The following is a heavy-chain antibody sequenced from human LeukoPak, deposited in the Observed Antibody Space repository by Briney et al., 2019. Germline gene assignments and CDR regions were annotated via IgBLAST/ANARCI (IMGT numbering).Heavy chain of an antibody. D-gene: IGHD5-12*01. Sequence: ASVKVSCKASGYTLTGYYMHWVRQAPGQGLEWMGWINPNSGGTNYAQKFQGRVTMTRDTSISTAYMELSRLRSDDTAVYYCARDQASGYSGYDIYRFDPWGQGTLVTVSS. V-gene: IGHV1-2*02. CDR2: INPNSGGT. CDR3: ARDQASGYSGYDIYRFDP. CDR1: GYTLTGYY. J-gene: IGHJ5*02.